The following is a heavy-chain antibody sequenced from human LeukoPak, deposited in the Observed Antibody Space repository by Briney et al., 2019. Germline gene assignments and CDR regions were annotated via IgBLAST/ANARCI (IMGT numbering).Heavy chain of an antibody. D-gene: IGHD3-16*01. CDR3: ARDAVIKGEWGYYFDY. J-gene: IGHJ4*02. CDR2: IKQDGSEK. V-gene: IGHV3-7*01. CDR1: VFTFSSYW. Sequence: GGSLRLSCAASVFTFSSYWISWVRQAPGSGLEWVANIKQDGSEKYYVDSVKGRFTISRDNAKNSLYLQMNSLRAEDTAVYYCARDAVIKGEWGYYFDYWGQGTLVTVSS.